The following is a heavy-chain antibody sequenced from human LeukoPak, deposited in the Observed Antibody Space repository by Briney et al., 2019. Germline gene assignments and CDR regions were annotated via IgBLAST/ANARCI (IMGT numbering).Heavy chain of an antibody. Sequence: SETLSLTCAVYGGSFSGYYWSWIRQPPGEGLEWIGEINHSGSTNYNPSLKSRVTISVDTSKNQFSLKLSSVTAADTAVYYCARGIRGYSSGWYYFDYWGQGTLVTVSS. CDR3: ARGIRGYSSGWYYFDY. V-gene: IGHV4-34*01. CDR2: INHSGST. CDR1: GGSFSGYY. D-gene: IGHD6-19*01. J-gene: IGHJ4*02.